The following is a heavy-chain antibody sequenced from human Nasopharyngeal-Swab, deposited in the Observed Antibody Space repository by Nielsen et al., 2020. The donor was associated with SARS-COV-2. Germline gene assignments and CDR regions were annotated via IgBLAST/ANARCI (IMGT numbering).Heavy chain of an antibody. CDR3: AKAPRAAAGPHWYFDL. Sequence: GESLKISCAAPGFTPSSYAMSWVRQPPGQGLEWVSAISGSGGSTYYADSVKGRFTISRDNSKNTLYRQMNSLRAEDTAVYYCAKAPRAAAGPHWYFDLWGRGTLVTVSS. D-gene: IGHD6-13*01. J-gene: IGHJ2*01. CDR1: GFTPSSYA. CDR2: ISGSGGST. V-gene: IGHV3-23*01.